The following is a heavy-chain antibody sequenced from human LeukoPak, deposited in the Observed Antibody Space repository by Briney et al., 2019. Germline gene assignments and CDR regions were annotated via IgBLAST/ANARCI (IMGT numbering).Heavy chain of an antibody. Sequence: ASVKVSCKVSGYTLTELSMHWVRQAPGKGLEWMGGFDPEDGETIYAQKFQGRVTMTEDTSTDTAYMELSSLRSEDTAVYYCATGGRNYDSSGYFHWGQGTLVTVSS. CDR2: FDPEDGET. J-gene: IGHJ4*02. D-gene: IGHD3-22*01. CDR3: ATGGRNYDSSGYFH. V-gene: IGHV1-24*01. CDR1: GYTLTELS.